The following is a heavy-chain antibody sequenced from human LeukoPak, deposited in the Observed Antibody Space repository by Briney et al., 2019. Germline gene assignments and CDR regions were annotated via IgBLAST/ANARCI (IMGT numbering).Heavy chain of an antibody. V-gene: IGHV3-30*18. CDR2: ISYDGSNK. D-gene: IGHD5-18*01. J-gene: IGHJ6*02. CDR3: AKVVRTAMVPWYYYYYGMDV. CDR1: GFTFSSYG. Sequence: GGSLRLSCAASGFTFSSYGMHWVRQAPGKGLEWVAVISYDGSNKYYADSVKGRFTVSRDNSKNTLYLQMNSLRAEDTAVYYCAKVVRTAMVPWYYYYYGMDVWGQGTTVTVSS.